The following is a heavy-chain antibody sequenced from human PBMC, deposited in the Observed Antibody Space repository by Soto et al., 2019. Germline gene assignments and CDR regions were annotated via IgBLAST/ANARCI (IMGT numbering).Heavy chain of an antibody. J-gene: IGHJ6*02. CDR3: ARAVAGERYYYYGMDV. CDR2: IIPIFGTA. CDR1: GGTFSSYA. V-gene: IGHV1-69*13. D-gene: IGHD6-19*01. Sequence: ASVKVSCKASGGTFSSYAISWVRQAPGQGLEWMGGIIPIFGTANYAQKFQGRVTITADESTSTAYTELSSLRSEDTAVYYCARAVAGERYYYYGMDVWGQGTTVTVSS.